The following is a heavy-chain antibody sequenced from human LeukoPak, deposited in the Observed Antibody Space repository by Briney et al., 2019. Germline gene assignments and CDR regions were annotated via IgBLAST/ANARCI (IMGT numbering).Heavy chain of an antibody. CDR3: AKDHSSGWSSDS. V-gene: IGHV3-7*03. D-gene: IGHD6-19*01. Sequence: GGSLRLSCAASGFTFSSYWMTWVRQAPGKGLEWVANMNLDGSEKYYVDSVKGRFTISRDNAKNSLYLQMNGLRAEDTAVYYCAKDHSSGWSSDSWGQGTLVTVSS. J-gene: IGHJ4*02. CDR1: GFTFSSYW. CDR2: MNLDGSEK.